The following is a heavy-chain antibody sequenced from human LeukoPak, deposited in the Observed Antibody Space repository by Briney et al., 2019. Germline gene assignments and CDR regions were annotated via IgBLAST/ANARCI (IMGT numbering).Heavy chain of an antibody. D-gene: IGHD3-3*01. CDR2: IYSDGTT. Sequence: PGGFLRLSCAASGFTVSNNYMSWVRQAPGKKLEWVSDIYSDGTTFYADSVKGRFTISRDNSKNTLYLQMNSLRAEDTAVYHCARYDFILISYFDLWGRGALVTVSS. CDR3: ARYDFILISYFDL. CDR1: GFTVSNNY. J-gene: IGHJ2*01. V-gene: IGHV3-53*05.